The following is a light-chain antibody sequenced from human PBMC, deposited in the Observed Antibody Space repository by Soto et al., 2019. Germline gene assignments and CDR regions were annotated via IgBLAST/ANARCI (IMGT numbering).Light chain of an antibody. CDR1: SSDVGGYNY. Sequence: QYALTQPPSASGSPGQSVTISCTGTSSDVGGYNYVSWYLQYPGTAPKLMIYDVTKRPSGVPDRFSGSKSGNTASLTVSGLQPEDEADYYCMSYAGTSNFWVFGGGTKLTVL. V-gene: IGLV2-8*01. CDR3: MSYAGTSNFWV. CDR2: DVT. J-gene: IGLJ3*02.